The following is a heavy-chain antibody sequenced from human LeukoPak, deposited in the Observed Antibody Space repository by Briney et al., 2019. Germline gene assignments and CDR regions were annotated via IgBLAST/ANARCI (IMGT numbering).Heavy chain of an antibody. CDR1: GYTFTGYY. D-gene: IGHD3-22*01. J-gene: IGHJ4*02. CDR2: INPNSGGT. CDR3: ARVQAMIVVASYYFDS. Sequence: ASVKVSCKASGYTFTGYYMHRVRQAPGQGLEWMGWINPNSGGTNYAQKFQGRVTMTRDTSISTAYMELSRLRSDDTAVYYCARVQAMIVVASYYFDSWGQGTLVTVSS. V-gene: IGHV1-2*02.